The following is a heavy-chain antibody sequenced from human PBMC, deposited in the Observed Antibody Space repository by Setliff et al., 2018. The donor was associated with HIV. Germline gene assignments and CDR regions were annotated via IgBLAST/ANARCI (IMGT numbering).Heavy chain of an antibody. V-gene: IGHV4-59*01. CDR3: ARGGLGVVGAIDY. CDR1: GDSISTDY. CDR2: IYNSAST. D-gene: IGHD2-15*01. J-gene: IGHJ4*02. Sequence: PSETLSLTCTVSGDSISTDYWTWIRQPPGKGLEWIGYIYNSASTSYNPSLKSRLTISVDTSKNQFSLKLSSVTAADTAVYYCARGGLGVVGAIDYWSQGTLVTVSS.